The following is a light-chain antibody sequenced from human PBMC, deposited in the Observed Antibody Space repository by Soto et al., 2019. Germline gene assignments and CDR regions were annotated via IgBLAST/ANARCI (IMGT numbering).Light chain of an antibody. CDR2: GAS. V-gene: IGKV3-15*01. J-gene: IGKJ1*01. CDR3: QQYENWPPWT. Sequence: EIVTTQSPATLSVSLGERVTLSCRASRSVSINLAWYQLKPGQGPRLLIYGASTRATGIPARFSGSGSETDFTLNITSLQSEDFAVYYCQQYENWPPWTFGQGTKVEIK. CDR1: RSVSIN.